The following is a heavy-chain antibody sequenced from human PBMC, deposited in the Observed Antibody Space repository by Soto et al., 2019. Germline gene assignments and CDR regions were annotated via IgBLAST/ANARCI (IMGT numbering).Heavy chain of an antibody. Sequence: EVQLVESGGGLVQPGGSLRLSCAASGFTFSSYSMNWVRQAPGKGLEWLSYISSSISTMHYADSVKGGFTISRDNAKNSLYLQINSLRDDDTAVYYCAREVRDTAVADFDYWGQGTLVTVSS. D-gene: IGHD5-18*01. CDR3: AREVRDTAVADFDY. J-gene: IGHJ4*02. CDR2: ISSSISTM. V-gene: IGHV3-48*02. CDR1: GFTFSSYS.